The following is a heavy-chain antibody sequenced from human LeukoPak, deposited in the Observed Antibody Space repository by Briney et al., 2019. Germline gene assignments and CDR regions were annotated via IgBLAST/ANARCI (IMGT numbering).Heavy chain of an antibody. D-gene: IGHD6-13*01. CDR3: ARCSSSCFSVDY. V-gene: IGHV1-46*01. CDR2: INPSGGST. CDR1: GYTFTNYY. J-gene: IGHJ4*02. Sequence: ASVKVSCKASGYTFTNYYIHWVRQAPGQGLEWMGLINPSGGSTNYAQKFQGRVTMTRDTSTSTVGMELSSLISEDTAIYYCARCSSSCFSVDYWGQGTLVTVSS.